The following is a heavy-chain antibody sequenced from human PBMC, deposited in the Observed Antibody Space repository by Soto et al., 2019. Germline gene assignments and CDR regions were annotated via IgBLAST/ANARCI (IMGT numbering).Heavy chain of an antibody. Sequence: GGSLRLSCAASGFPFSSYSMIWVGQAPGKGLEWVSGISNSGGSTYYADSVKGRFTISRDNSKNTLYLQMNSLRVEDTAVYYCAKVASSSVKYYMDVWGKGTTVTVSS. V-gene: IGHV3-23*01. J-gene: IGHJ6*03. CDR2: ISNSGGST. D-gene: IGHD6-6*01. CDR3: AKVASSSVKYYMDV. CDR1: GFPFSSYS.